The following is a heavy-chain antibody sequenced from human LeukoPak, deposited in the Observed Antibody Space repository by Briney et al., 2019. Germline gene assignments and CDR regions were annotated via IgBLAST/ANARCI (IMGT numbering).Heavy chain of an antibody. V-gene: IGHV4-34*01. D-gene: IGHD3-16*01. Sequence: PSETLSLTCTVSGGSISSYYWSWIRQPPGKGLEWIGEINHSGSTNYNPSLKSRVTMSVDTSKNQFSLKLTSMTAADTAVYYCALGGDLDYWGQGTLVSVSS. CDR1: GGSISSYY. J-gene: IGHJ4*02. CDR2: INHSGST. CDR3: ALGGDLDY.